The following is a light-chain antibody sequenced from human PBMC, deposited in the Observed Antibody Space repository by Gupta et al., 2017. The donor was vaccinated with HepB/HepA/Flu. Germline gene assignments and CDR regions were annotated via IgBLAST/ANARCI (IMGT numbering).Light chain of an antibody. CDR3: QQYYSYAPWT. V-gene: IGKV1-5*03. CDR2: KAS. J-gene: IGKJ1*01. Sequence: DIQLTQSPSTLSASVGDRVTITCRASQSISSWLAWYQQKPGKAPKLLIYKASSLESGVPSRFSGSGSGTEFTLTISMRHPDDFATYYCQQYYSYAPWTLGQEAKVKIK. CDR1: QSISSW.